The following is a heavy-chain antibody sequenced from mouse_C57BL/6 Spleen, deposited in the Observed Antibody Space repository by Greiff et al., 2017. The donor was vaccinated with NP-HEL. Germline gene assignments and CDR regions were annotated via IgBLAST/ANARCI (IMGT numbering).Heavy chain of an antibody. CDR3: ARGDYGSSVAWFAY. Sequence: QVQLQQPGAELVKPGASVKMSCKASGYTFTSYWITWVKQRPGQGLEWIGDIYPGSGSTNYNEKFKSKATLTVDTSSSTAYMQLSSLTSEDSAVYYCARGDYGSSVAWFAYWGQGTLVTVSA. J-gene: IGHJ3*01. V-gene: IGHV1-55*01. D-gene: IGHD1-1*01. CDR1: GYTFTSYW. CDR2: IYPGSGST.